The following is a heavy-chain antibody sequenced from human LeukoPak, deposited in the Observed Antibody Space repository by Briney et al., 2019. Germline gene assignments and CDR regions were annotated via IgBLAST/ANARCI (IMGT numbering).Heavy chain of an antibody. J-gene: IGHJ4*02. V-gene: IGHV4-34*01. CDR2: INHNGGT. CDR3: ARRLRFGAGFDY. D-gene: IGHD3-10*01. Sequence: SETLSLTCAVYGGSFSGYFWSWIRQPPGKGLEWIGEINHNGGTNYNPSLKSRVTISVDTPKNQFSLKLSSVTAADTAVYYCARRLRFGAGFDYWGQGTLVTVSS. CDR1: GGSFSGYF.